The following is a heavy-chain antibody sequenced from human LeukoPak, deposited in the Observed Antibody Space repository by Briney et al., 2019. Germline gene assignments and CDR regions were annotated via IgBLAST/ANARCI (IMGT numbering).Heavy chain of an antibody. V-gene: IGHV3-74*01. CDR1: GFTFSDYW. CDR2: IKNDGGTT. Sequence: GGSLRLSCAASGFTFSDYWMHWVRQAPGQGLVWVSRIKNDGGTTNYADSVKGRFTISRDNAKNTLYLQLDSLRAEDTAIYYCARGVARGSGSTQGYWGQGTLVTVSS. J-gene: IGHJ4*02. CDR3: ARGVARGSGSTQGY. D-gene: IGHD3-10*01.